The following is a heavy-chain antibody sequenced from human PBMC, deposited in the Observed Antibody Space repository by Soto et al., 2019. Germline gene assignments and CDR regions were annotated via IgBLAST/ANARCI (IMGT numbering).Heavy chain of an antibody. Sequence: GGSLRLSCAASGFTFSDYYMSWIRQAPGKGLEWVSYITSSGSTIYYADSVKGRFTISRDNAKNSLYLQMNSLRAEDTAVYYRAREKTAMVTVDYWGQGTLVTVSS. CDR3: AREKTAMVTVDY. V-gene: IGHV3-11*01. J-gene: IGHJ4*02. CDR1: GFTFSDYY. CDR2: ITSSGSTI. D-gene: IGHD5-18*01.